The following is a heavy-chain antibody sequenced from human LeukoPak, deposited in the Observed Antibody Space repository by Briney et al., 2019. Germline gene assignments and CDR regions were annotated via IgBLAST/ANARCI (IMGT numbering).Heavy chain of an antibody. D-gene: IGHD4-17*01. CDR2: IRSKANSYAT. Sequence: GGSLRLSCAASGFTFSGSAMHWVRQASGKGLEWVGRIRSKANSYATAYAASVKGRFTISRDDSKNTAYLQMNSLRTEDTAVYYCTRHTVTTVTWGQGTLVTVSS. CDR1: GFTFSGSA. J-gene: IGHJ5*02. CDR3: TRHTVTTVT. V-gene: IGHV3-73*01.